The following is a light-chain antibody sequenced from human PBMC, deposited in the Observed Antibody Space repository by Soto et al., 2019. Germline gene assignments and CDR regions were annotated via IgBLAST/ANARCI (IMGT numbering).Light chain of an antibody. CDR3: QQYNIYSWT. CDR1: QSISSW. CDR2: DAS. V-gene: IGKV1-5*01. J-gene: IGKJ1*01. Sequence: DIDMTQSASPLSASGGDRVTITWGGSQSISSWLAWYQQKPGKAPKLLIYDASSLESGVPSRFSGSGSGTEFTLTISSLQPDDFATYYCQQYNIYSWTFGQGTKV.